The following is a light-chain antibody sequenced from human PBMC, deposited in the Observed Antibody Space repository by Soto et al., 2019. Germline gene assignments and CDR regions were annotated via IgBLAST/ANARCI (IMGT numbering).Light chain of an antibody. CDR3: GTWDSSLSAGV. Sequence: QSVLTQPPSVSAAPGLTVTISCSGSSSNIGNNYVSWYQQLPGTAPKLLIYDNNKRPSGIPDRFSVSKSGTSATLGITGLQTGDEADYYCGTWDSSLSAGVFGGGTKLTVL. CDR2: DNN. CDR1: SSNIGNNY. V-gene: IGLV1-51*01. J-gene: IGLJ2*01.